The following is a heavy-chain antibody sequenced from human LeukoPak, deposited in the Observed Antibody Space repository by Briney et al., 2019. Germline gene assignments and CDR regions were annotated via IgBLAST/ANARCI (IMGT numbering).Heavy chain of an antibody. CDR2: INPSDGGT. J-gene: IGHJ6*02. CDR1: GYTFTSYY. Sequence: ASVKVSCKASGYTFTSYYMHWVRQAPGQGLEWMGIINPSDGGTSSAQKFQGRVTMTRDTSTSTVYMELSSLRSEDTAVYYCAREAYSGSDYYYYYGMDVWGQGTTVTVSS. V-gene: IGHV1-46*01. D-gene: IGHD1-26*01. CDR3: AREAYSGSDYYYYYGMDV.